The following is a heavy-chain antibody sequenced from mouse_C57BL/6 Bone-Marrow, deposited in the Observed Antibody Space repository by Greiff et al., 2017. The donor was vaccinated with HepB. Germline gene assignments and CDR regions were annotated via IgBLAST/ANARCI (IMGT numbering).Heavy chain of an antibody. D-gene: IGHD1-1*01. Sequence: VQLQQSGAELAIPGASVKMSCKASGYTFTSYTMHWVKQRPGQGLEWIGYINPSSGYTKYNQKFKDKATLTADKSSSTAYMQLSSLTSEDSAVYYCARNYYKRTFDYWGQGTTLTVSS. CDR2: INPSSGYT. J-gene: IGHJ2*01. CDR3: ARNYYKRTFDY. CDR1: GYTFTSYT. V-gene: IGHV1-4*01.